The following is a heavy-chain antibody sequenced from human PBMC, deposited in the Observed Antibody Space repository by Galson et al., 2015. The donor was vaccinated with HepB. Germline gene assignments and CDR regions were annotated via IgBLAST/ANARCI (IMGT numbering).Heavy chain of an antibody. Sequence: TLSLTCTVSGGSISSGGYYWSWIRQHPGKGLEWIGYIYYSGSTYYNPSLKSRVTISVDMSKNQFSLKLSSVTAADTAVYYCARAPVYYYDSSGYYSLPDYWGQGTLVTVSS. V-gene: IGHV4-31*03. CDR2: IYYSGST. D-gene: IGHD3-22*01. CDR3: ARAPVYYYDSSGYYSLPDY. J-gene: IGHJ4*02. CDR1: GGSISSGGYY.